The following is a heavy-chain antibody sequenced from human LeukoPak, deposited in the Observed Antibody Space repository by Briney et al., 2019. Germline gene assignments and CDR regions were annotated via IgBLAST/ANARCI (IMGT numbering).Heavy chain of an antibody. CDR3: GRGYAMDV. CDR2: MTLNSGRT. CDR1: GYTPTNFV. V-gene: IGHV1-8*01. J-gene: IGHJ6*02. Sequence: ASVTVSFKVFGYTPTNFVINWVRPATGQGFEWMGWMTLNSGRTGYRREFQGRVTMTTDTSTNTAYMELSSLRSDDTAVYYCGRGYAMDVWGQGTTVSVSS.